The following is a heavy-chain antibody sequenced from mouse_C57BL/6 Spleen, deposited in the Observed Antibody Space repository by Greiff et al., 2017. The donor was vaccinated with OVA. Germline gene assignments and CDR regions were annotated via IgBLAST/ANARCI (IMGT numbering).Heavy chain of an antibody. Sequence: LQQSGPELVKPGASVKISCKASGYSFTDYNMNWVKQSNGKSLEWIGVINPNYGTTSYNQKFKGKATLTVDQSSSTAYMQLNSLTSEDSAVYYCARGNYYGSSETDWYFDVWGTGTTVTVSS. V-gene: IGHV1-39*01. CDR2: INPNYGTT. J-gene: IGHJ1*03. CDR3: ARGNYYGSSETDWYFDV. D-gene: IGHD1-1*01. CDR1: GYSFTDYN.